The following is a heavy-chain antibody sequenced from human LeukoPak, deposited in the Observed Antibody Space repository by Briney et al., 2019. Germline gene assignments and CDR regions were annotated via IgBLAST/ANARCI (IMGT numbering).Heavy chain of an antibody. J-gene: IGHJ4*02. CDR2: ISYDESNK. Sequence: GRSLRLSCAASGFTFSSYGMHWVRQAPGKGLEWVAVISYDESNKYYADSVKGRFTISRDNSKNTLYLQMNSLRAEDTAVYYCAKDMTTVTTCADYWGQGTLVTVSS. V-gene: IGHV3-30*18. CDR3: AKDMTTVTTCADY. D-gene: IGHD4-17*01. CDR1: GFTFSSYG.